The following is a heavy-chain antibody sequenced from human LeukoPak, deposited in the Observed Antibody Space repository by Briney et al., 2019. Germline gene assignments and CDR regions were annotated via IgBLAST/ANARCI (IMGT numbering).Heavy chain of an antibody. Sequence: GGSLRLSCAASGFTFSDYEMNWVRQAPGKGLEWVSYISIGGSTIYYADSVKGRFTISRDNAKNSLYLQMNSLRAEDTAAYYCASTVANDYWGQGTLVTVSS. D-gene: IGHD4-23*01. V-gene: IGHV3-48*03. CDR2: ISIGGSTI. CDR3: ASTVANDY. J-gene: IGHJ4*02. CDR1: GFTFSDYE.